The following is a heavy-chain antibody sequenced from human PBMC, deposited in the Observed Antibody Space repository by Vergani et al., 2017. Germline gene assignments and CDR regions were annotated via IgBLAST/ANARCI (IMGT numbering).Heavy chain of an antibody. CDR2: IYYSGPT. V-gene: IGHV4-59*06. CDR1: GGSISSYY. J-gene: IGHJ6*03. CDR3: ARQNDYYMDV. D-gene: IGHD2/OR15-2a*01. Sequence: QVQLQESGPGLVKPSETLSLTCIVPGGSISSYYWSWVRPRPGMGLDWICHIYYSGPTYYNPSLECRLTISLDTSEHHLSLKFTSAAAADTAFYYCARQNDYYMDVWGKGATVTVS.